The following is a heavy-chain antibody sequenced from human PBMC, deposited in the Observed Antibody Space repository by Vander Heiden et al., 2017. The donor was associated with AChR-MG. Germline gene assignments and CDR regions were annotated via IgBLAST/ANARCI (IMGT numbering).Heavy chain of an antibody. J-gene: IGHJ4*01. Sequence: EVQLVESGGGLVKPGGSLRLSCAASGFTFSSYSMNWVRQAPGKGLEWVSSISSSSSYIYYADSVKGRFTISRDNAKNSLYLQMNSLRAEDTAVYYCARDHSSSWYYFDYWGHGTLVTVSS. CDR1: GFTFSSYS. CDR2: ISSSSSYI. CDR3: ARDHSSSWYYFDY. D-gene: IGHD6-13*01. V-gene: IGHV3-21*01.